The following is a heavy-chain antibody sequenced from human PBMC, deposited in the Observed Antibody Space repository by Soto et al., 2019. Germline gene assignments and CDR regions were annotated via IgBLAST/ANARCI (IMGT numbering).Heavy chain of an antibody. J-gene: IGHJ4*02. CDR3: ARDGTSSGWPGAIDY. CDR1: GFTFSSYG. Sequence: QVQLVESGGGVVQPGRSLRLSCAASGFTFSSYGMHWVRQAPGKGLEWVAVIWYDGSNKYYADSVKGRFTISRDNSKNTLYLQMNSLRAEDTAVYYCARDGTSSGWPGAIDYWGQGTLVTVSS. D-gene: IGHD6-19*01. CDR2: IWYDGSNK. V-gene: IGHV3-33*01.